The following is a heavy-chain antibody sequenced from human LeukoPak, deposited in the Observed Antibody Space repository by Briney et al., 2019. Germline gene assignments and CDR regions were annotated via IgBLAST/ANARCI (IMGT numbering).Heavy chain of an antibody. CDR3: ARDRGVTTWLDY. Sequence: GGSLRLSCAASGCTVSSNYMSWVRQAPGKGLEWVSGIYTGGSTYYADSVKGRFTISRDNSKNTLSLQMNSLRAEDTAAYYCARDRGVTTWLDYWGQGTLVTVSS. D-gene: IGHD4-17*01. V-gene: IGHV3-66*01. J-gene: IGHJ4*02. CDR2: IYTGGST. CDR1: GCTVSSNY.